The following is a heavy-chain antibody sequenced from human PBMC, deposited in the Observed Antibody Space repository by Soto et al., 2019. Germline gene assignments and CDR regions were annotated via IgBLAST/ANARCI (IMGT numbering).Heavy chain of an antibody. Sequence: QVQLVQSGAEVKEPGASVKVSCKASGYTFMSYGVSWVRQAPGQGLEWMGWISTYKGHTNYAETFHGRVIMTTDSFTNTAYMELRSLTIDDAAIYYCARDGSFCSSSSCYASQYYHYGMDVWGQGTTVSVSS. CDR3: ARDGSFCSSSSCYASQYYHYGMDV. CDR1: GYTFMSYG. V-gene: IGHV1-18*04. CDR2: ISTYKGHT. D-gene: IGHD2-2*01. J-gene: IGHJ6*02.